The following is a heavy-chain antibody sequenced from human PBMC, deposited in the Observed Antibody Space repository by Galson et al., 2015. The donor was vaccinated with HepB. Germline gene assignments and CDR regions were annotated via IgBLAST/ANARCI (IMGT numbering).Heavy chain of an antibody. CDR2: IKSKTDGGTT. V-gene: IGHV3-15*01. CDR3: TTDPWGIWEYSSSSPFGY. J-gene: IGHJ4*02. CDR1: GFTFSNAW. D-gene: IGHD6-6*01. Sequence: RLSCAASGFTFSNAWMSWVRQAPGKGLEWVGRIKSKTDGGTTDYAAPVKGRFTISRDDSKNTLYLQMNSLKTEDTAVYYCTTDPWGIWEYSSSSPFGYWGQGTLVTVSS.